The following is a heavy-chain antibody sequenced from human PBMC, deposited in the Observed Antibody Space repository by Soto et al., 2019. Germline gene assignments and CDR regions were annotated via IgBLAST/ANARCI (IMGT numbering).Heavy chain of an antibody. Sequence: GASVKVSCKASGGTFSSYAISWVRQAPGQGLEWMGGIIPIFGTANYAQKFQGRVTITADESTSTAYMELSSLRSEDTAVYYCARAPQPDYDFWSCSRPAPYYRYVMDFLGQGITVTV. V-gene: IGHV1-69*13. CDR2: IIPIFGTA. D-gene: IGHD3-3*01. J-gene: IGHJ6*02. CDR1: GGTFSSYA. CDR3: ARAPQPDYDFWSCSRPAPYYRYVMDF.